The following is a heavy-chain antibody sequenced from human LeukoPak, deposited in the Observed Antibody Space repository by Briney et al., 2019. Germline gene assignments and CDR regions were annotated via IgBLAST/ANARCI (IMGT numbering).Heavy chain of an antibody. CDR2: ISGSGDNT. V-gene: IGHV3-23*01. Sequence: GGSLRLSCAASGFTFSNYAMSWVRQAPGKGLEWVSGISGSGDNTYYADSVKGRFTISRDNSKNTLYLQMNSLRAEDTAVYYCAKPPRDFWSGPTRDYWGQGTLVTVSS. J-gene: IGHJ4*02. D-gene: IGHD3-3*01. CDR1: GFTFSNYA. CDR3: AKPPRDFWSGPTRDY.